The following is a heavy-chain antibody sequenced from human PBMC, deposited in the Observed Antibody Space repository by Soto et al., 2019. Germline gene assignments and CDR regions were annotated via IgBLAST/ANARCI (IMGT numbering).Heavy chain of an antibody. J-gene: IGHJ4*02. CDR3: AGGYGSGSYSASYVY. CDR1: GGSFSGYY. D-gene: IGHD3-10*01. V-gene: IGHV4-34*01. CDR2: INHSGST. Sequence: SETLSLTCAVYGGSFSGYYWSWIRQPPGKGLEWIGEINHSGSTNYNPSLKSRVTISVDTSKNQFSLKLSSVTAADTAVYYCAGGYGSGSYSASYVYWGQGTLVTVSS.